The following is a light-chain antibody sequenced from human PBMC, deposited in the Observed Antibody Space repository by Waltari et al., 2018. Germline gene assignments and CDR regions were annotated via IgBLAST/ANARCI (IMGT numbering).Light chain of an antibody. CDR2: CAT. J-gene: IGKJ1*01. CDR1: PGVTDY. V-gene: IGKV1-27*01. Sequence: DLQMTPSPSSLSASVGDTVTITCRATPGVTDYLAWFQQTPGGIPRVLIYCATNLQSGVPARFSGSGFGKHFTLTISSLQPEDVATYYCQRYNSPPWAFGQGTKVEIK. CDR3: QRYNSPPWA.